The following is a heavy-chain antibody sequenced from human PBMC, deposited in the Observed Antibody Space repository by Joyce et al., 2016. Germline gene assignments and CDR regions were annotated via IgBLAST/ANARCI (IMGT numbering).Heavy chain of an antibody. CDR3: ARVAPAYSSGWGGSWFDS. V-gene: IGHV1-69*01. D-gene: IGHD6-19*01. J-gene: IGHJ5*01. CDR1: GGTCSNDG. Sequence: QVQLAQSGAEVKKTGSSVKVSCKASGGTCSNDGISWGQQAPGKGLEWKGGSNTIMGTTADAQKFQGRVTMIADETTSTAYMELSSLRSEDTAIYYCARVAPAYSSGWGGSWFDSWGQGTLVTVSS. CDR2: SNTIMGTT.